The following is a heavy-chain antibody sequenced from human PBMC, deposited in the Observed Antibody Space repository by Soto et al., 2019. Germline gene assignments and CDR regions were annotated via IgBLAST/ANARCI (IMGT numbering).Heavy chain of an antibody. J-gene: IGHJ4*02. CDR3: ARSPGYSYGDY. V-gene: IGHV1-3*01. Sequence: GAAVKVSCKASGYTFISYAISWVRQAPGQRLEWMGWINAGNGNTKYSQKFQGRVTITRDTSASTAYMELSSLRSEDTAVYYCARSPGYSYGDYWGQGTLVTVSS. D-gene: IGHD5-18*01. CDR2: INAGNGNT. CDR1: GYTFISYA.